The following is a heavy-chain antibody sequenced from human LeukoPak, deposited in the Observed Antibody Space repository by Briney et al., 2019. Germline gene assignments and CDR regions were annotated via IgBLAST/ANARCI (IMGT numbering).Heavy chain of an antibody. V-gene: IGHV3-30*18. D-gene: IGHD6-25*01. CDR1: GFIFSNYG. J-gene: IGHJ1*01. CDR3: AKEPTSYSSGWYFRH. Sequence: GGSLRLSCAASGFIFSNYGMHWVRQAPGKGLEWVAVISHDGSTKFYADSVKGRFTISRDNSKNTLDLQMFSLRAEDTAVYYCAKEPTSYSSGWYFRHWGQGTLVTVSS. CDR2: ISHDGSTK.